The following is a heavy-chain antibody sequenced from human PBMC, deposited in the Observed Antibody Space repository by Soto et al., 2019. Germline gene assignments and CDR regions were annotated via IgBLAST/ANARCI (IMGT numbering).Heavy chain of an antibody. J-gene: IGHJ4*02. CDR2: IFLLFGTL. D-gene: IGHD2-15*01. V-gene: IGHV1-69*05. Sequence: SVKVSCKASGGTFSNHLISWVRQAPGQGLEWVGTIFLLFGTLNYAQKFQGRVTITRDTSASTAYMELSSLRSEDTAVYYCARDLGGWPDYWGQGTLVTVSS. CDR1: GGTFSNHL. CDR3: ARDLGGWPDY.